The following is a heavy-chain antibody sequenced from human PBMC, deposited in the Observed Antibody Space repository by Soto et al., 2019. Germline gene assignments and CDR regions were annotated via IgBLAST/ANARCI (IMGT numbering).Heavy chain of an antibody. J-gene: IGHJ6*02. CDR1: GGSFSGYY. V-gene: IGHV4-34*01. CDR3: ARADRTMVTSYSLDV. Sequence: SETLSLTCAVYGGSFSGYYWTWIRQPPGKGLEWIGEINHSGTINFNPSLKSRLTISLDTSKKHFPLKLSSVTDADTAAYYCARADRTMVTSYSLDVWGQGTRVTVSS. D-gene: IGHD4-17*01. CDR2: INHSGTI.